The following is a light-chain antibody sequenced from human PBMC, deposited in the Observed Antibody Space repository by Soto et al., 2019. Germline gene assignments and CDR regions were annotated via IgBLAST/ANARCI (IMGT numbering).Light chain of an antibody. J-gene: IGLJ2*01. CDR2: DVS. CDR1: SSDVGGYNY. CDR3: CSYAGSYTYVV. V-gene: IGLV2-11*01. Sequence: QSALTQPRSVSGSPGQSVTISCTGTSSDVGGYNYVSWYQQNPGKAPKLMIYDVSKRPSGVPDRFSGSKSGNTASLTISGLPAEDEADYYCCSYAGSYTYVVCGGWTKLNVL.